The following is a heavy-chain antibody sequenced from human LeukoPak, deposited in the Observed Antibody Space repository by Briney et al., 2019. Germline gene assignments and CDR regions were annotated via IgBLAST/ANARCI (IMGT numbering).Heavy chain of an antibody. V-gene: IGHV3-48*03. J-gene: IGHJ4*02. Sequence: GGSLRLSCAASGFTFTTYEMNWVRQAPGKGLEWISWISSSGSAMYYADSVKGRFTISRDNAKNSLYLQMNSLRAEDTAVYYCTRDKVNTGPPQTQFDYWGQGSLVTVSS. CDR3: TRDKVNTGPPQTQFDY. D-gene: IGHD1-1*01. CDR1: GFTFTTYE. CDR2: ISSSGSAM.